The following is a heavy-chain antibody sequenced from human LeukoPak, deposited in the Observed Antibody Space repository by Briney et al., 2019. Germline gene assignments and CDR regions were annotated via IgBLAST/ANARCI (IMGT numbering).Heavy chain of an antibody. D-gene: IGHD2-15*01. J-gene: IGHJ4*02. V-gene: IGHV1-2*02. CDR3: ARADSVAISPDY. CDR2: INPNSGGT. CDR1: GYTFIGYY. Sequence: ASVKVSCKASGYTFIGYYMHWVRQAPGQGLEWMGWINPNSGGTNYAQKFQGRVTMTRDTSISTAYMELSRLRSDDTAVYYCARADSVAISPDYWGQGTLVTVSS.